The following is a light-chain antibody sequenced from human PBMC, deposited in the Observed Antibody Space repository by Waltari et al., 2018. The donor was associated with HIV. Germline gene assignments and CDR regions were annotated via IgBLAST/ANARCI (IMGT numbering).Light chain of an antibody. V-gene: IGKV4-1*01. CDR3: QQYYSPPPT. Sequence: DVVMTQSPDALAVSLGERATTNCKATHSVFYTPNAKNYIAWYQQRPGQAPKLLIYWASTREFGVSARFSGSGSGTNFTLTITSLQAEDVAVYYCQQYYSPPPTFGQGTKVEIK. CDR1: HSVFYTPNAKNY. J-gene: IGKJ1*01. CDR2: WAS.